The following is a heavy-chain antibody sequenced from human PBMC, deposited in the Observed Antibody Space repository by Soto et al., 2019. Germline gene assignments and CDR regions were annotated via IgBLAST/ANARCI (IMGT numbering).Heavy chain of an antibody. CDR2: FDPEDGET. D-gene: IGHD5-18*01. Sequence: ASVKVSCKVSGYTLTELSMHWVRQAPGKGLEWMGGFDPEDGETIYAQRFQGRVTMTEDTSTDTAYMELSSLRSEDTAVYYCATLLRYSYESFYYYGMDVWGQGTTVTVS. CDR1: GYTLTELS. J-gene: IGHJ6*02. CDR3: ATLLRYSYESFYYYGMDV. V-gene: IGHV1-24*01.